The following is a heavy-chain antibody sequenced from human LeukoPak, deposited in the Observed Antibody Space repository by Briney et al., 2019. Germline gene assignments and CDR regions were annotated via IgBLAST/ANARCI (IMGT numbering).Heavy chain of an antibody. J-gene: IGHJ4*02. V-gene: IGHV4-39*01. CDR3: ARHASYSSGWLDFDF. CDR2: IYYSGSA. D-gene: IGHD6-13*01. Sequence: SETLSLTCTVSGGSISSSSYYWGWIRQPPGKGLEWIGSIYYSGSASYNPSLKSRVTLSVDTSKNQFSLKLSSVTAADTAVYYCARHASYSSGWLDFDFWGQGTLVTVSS. CDR1: GGSISSSSYY.